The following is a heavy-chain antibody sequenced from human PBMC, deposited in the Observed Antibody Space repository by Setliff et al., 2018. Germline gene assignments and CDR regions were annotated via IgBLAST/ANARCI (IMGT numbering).Heavy chain of an antibody. Sequence: SETLSLTCAVYGESFSGHYWSWIRQPPGKGLEWIGEINHSGSTNYNPSLKSRVTISVDTSKNQFSLKLSSVAAADAAVYYCARGFDVCGGGACYTDGPYYFDYWGLGTLVTVSS. D-gene: IGHD2-21*02. V-gene: IGHV4-34*01. J-gene: IGHJ4*02. CDR1: GESFSGHY. CDR2: INHSGST. CDR3: ARGFDVCGGGACYTDGPYYFDY.